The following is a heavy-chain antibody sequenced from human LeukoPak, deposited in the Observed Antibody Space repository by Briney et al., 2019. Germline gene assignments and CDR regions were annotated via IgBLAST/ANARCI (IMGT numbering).Heavy chain of an antibody. CDR2: IREDGTEK. CDR3: ARHVGISF. V-gene: IGHV3-7*01. CDR1: GFTFSGAW. D-gene: IGHD7-27*01. J-gene: IGHJ4*02. Sequence: GGSLRLSCTASGFTFSGAWMTWVRQAPGKGLEWVANIREDGTEKNYVDSVKGRFTISRDNAMNSLFLQMSNLRDDDTAIYYCARHVGISFWGQGTLVTVSS.